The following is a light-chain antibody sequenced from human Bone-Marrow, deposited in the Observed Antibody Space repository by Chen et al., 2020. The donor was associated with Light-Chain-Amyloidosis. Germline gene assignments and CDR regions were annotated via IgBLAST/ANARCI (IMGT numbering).Light chain of an antibody. CDR1: DLPTKY. Sequence: SYVLTQPPSVSVSPGQTPRSTRSGDDLPTKYAYWYQQKPGQAPVLVIHRDTERPSGISERFSGSSSGTTATLTISGVQAEDEADYHCQSADSSGTYEVIFGGGTKLTVL. CDR3: QSADSSGTYEVI. V-gene: IGLV3-25*03. J-gene: IGLJ2*01. CDR2: RDT.